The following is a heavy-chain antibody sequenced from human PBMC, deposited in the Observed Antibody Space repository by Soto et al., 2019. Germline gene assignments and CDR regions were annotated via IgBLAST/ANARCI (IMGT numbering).Heavy chain of an antibody. CDR1: GESFSGYY. CDR3: ARGGSELRFLEWKDSRKITMVRGVTES. Sequence: SETLSLTCAVYGESFSGYYWSWIRQPPGKGLEWIGEINHSGSTNYNPSLKSRVTISVDTSKNQFSLKLSSVTAADTAVYYCARGGSELRFLEWKDSRKITMVRGVTESWGQGTLVTVPS. CDR2: INHSGST. J-gene: IGHJ5*02. D-gene: IGHD3-10*01. V-gene: IGHV4-34*01.